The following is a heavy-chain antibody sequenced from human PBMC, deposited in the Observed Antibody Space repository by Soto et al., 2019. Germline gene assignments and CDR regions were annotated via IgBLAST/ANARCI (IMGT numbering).Heavy chain of an antibody. CDR3: ARRGYCTNGVCSLRSAFDI. CDR2: IIPIFGTA. J-gene: IGHJ3*02. D-gene: IGHD2-8*01. Sequence: SVKVSCKASGCTFSSYAISWVREAPGQGLEWMGGIIPIFGTANYAQKFQGRVTITADESTSTAYMELSSLRSEDTAVYYCARRGYCTNGVCSLRSAFDIWGQGTVFTV. V-gene: IGHV1-69*13. CDR1: GCTFSSYA.